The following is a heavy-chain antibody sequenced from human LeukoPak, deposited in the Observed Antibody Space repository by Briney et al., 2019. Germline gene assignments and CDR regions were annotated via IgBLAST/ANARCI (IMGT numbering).Heavy chain of an antibody. J-gene: IGHJ4*02. Sequence: GGSLRLSCAASGFTFSDTWMHWVRQAPGEGLVWVSRIRSDGSDTRYAESVKGRFTISRDDAKNTLYLQMNSLRAEDTAVYYCARDWSHAIDYWGQGTLVTVSS. CDR1: GFTFSDTW. D-gene: IGHD2-2*01. V-gene: IGHV3-74*01. CDR2: IRSDGSDT. CDR3: ARDWSHAIDY.